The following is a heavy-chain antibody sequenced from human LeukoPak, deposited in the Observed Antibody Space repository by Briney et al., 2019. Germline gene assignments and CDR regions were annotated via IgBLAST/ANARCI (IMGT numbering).Heavy chain of an antibody. CDR2: ISTTETT. V-gene: IGHV4-4*07. Sequence: SETLCLTCTVSGDSISSYFWTWIRQPAGRGLEWIGRISTTETTHYSPSLKNRVNMSVDTSKNQFSLKMTSVTAADTAIYYCAREDSASGRGLGSWGQGTLVTVSS. J-gene: IGHJ5*02. CDR3: AREDSASGRGLGS. CDR1: GDSISSYF. D-gene: IGHD3-10*01.